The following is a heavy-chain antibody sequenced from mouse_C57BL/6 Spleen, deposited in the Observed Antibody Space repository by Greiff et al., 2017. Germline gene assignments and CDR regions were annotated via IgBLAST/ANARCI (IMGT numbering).Heavy chain of an antibody. D-gene: IGHD1-1*01. CDR1: GYTFTSYW. V-gene: IGHV1-59*01. CDR2: IDPSDSYT. Sequence: QVQLKQPGAELVRPGTSVKLSCKASGYTFTSYWMHWVKQRPGQGLEWIGVIDPSDSYTNYNQKFKGKATLTVDTSSSTAYMQLSSLTSEDSAVYYCARNPSSYGYFDYWGQGTTLTVSS. J-gene: IGHJ2*01. CDR3: ARNPSSYGYFDY.